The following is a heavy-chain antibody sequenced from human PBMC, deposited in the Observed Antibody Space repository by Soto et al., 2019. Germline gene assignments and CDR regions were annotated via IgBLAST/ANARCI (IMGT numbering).Heavy chain of an antibody. D-gene: IGHD3-9*01. CDR2: IDPSDSYT. V-gene: IGHV5-10-1*01. CDR3: ARLESTADYDILTGTNWFDA. Sequence: GESLKISCKGSGYSFTSYWISWVRQMPGKGLEWMGRIDPSDSYTNYSPSFQGHGTISADKSISTAYLQWSSLKASDHAMYYCARLESTADYDILTGTNWFDAWGQGTLVTVSS. CDR1: GYSFTSYW. J-gene: IGHJ5*02.